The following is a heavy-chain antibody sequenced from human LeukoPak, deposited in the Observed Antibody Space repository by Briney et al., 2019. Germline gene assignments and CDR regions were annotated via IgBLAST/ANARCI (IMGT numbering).Heavy chain of an antibody. D-gene: IGHD4-23*01. Sequence: GGSLRLSCAASGFTFSSYWMHWVRQAPGKGLVWVSRIKSDGSSTSYADSVKGRFTISRDNAKNTLYLQMNSLRAEDTAVYYCARRGAVADAFDIWGQGTMVTVSS. CDR3: ARRGAVADAFDI. CDR1: GFTFSSYW. CDR2: IKSDGSST. J-gene: IGHJ3*02. V-gene: IGHV3-74*01.